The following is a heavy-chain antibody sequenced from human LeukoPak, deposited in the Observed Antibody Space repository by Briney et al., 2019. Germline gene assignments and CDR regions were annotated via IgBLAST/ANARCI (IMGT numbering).Heavy chain of an antibody. V-gene: IGHV4-31*03. CDR3: ARGEGYCSGGSCLDHFDY. Sequence: SHTLSLTCTVSGGSVGSGGYYWSWIRQHPGKGLEWFGYIYYSGSTYYNPSLKSRVTISVDTSKNQFSLKLSSVTAADTAVYYCARGEGYCSGGSCLDHFDYWGQGTLVTVSS. J-gene: IGHJ4*02. D-gene: IGHD2-15*01. CDR1: GGSVGSGGYY. CDR2: IYYSGST.